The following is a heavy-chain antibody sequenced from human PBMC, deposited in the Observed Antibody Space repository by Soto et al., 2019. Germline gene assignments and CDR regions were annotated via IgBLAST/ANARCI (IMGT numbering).Heavy chain of an antibody. CDR2: ISSSSSYI. J-gene: IGHJ6*02. Sequence: GGSLRLSCAASGFIFSSYSMNWVRQAPGKGLEWVSSISSSSSYIYYADSVKGRFTISRDNAKNSLYLQMNSLRAEDTAVYYCARDQVAYYYGMDVWGQGTTVTVS. V-gene: IGHV3-21*01. CDR3: ARDQVAYYYGMDV. CDR1: GFIFSSYS.